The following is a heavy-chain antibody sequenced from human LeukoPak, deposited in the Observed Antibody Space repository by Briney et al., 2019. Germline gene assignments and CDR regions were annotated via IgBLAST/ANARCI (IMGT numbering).Heavy chain of an antibody. CDR2: IYYSGST. Sequence: SETLSLTCTVSGGSIRSSNYYWGWIRQPPGKGLEWIGNIYYSGSTYYNPSLKRRVTISVDTSKNQFSLKVTSVTAADTAVYYCASSPLGGDFYFDYWGQGTLVTVSS. CDR3: ASSPLGGDFYFDY. CDR1: GGSIRSSNYY. D-gene: IGHD3-16*01. V-gene: IGHV4-39*01. J-gene: IGHJ4*02.